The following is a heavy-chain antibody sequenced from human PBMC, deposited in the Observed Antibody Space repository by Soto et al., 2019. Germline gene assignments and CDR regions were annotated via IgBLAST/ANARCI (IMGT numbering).Heavy chain of an antibody. V-gene: IGHV1-69*13. Sequence: ASVKVSCKASGGTFSSYAISWVRQAPGQGLEWMGGIIPIFGTANYAQKFQGRVTITADESTSTAYMELSSLRSEDTAVYYCARDSPPGPDCGGDCYYCYFDYWGQGTLVTVSS. CDR2: IIPIFGTA. CDR3: ARDSPPGPDCGGDCYYCYFDY. CDR1: GGTFSSYA. D-gene: IGHD2-21*02. J-gene: IGHJ4*02.